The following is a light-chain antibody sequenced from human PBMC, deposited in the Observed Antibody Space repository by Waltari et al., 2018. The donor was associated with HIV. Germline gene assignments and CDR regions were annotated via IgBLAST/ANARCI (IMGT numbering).Light chain of an antibody. CDR1: SSAVGSYKS. J-gene: IGLJ1*01. V-gene: IGLV2-14*03. CDR3: SSYTSSHTQV. CDR2: DVN. Sequence: SALTQPASVPGSPGPSLTISCTGTSSAVGSYKSVPGYQQHPGKAPKFIIYDVNNRPSGVANRFSGSKSGNTASLTISGLQAEDEADYYCSSYTSSHTQVFGSGTKVTVL.